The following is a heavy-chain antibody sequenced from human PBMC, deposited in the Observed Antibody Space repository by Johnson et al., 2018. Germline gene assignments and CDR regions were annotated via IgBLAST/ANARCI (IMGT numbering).Heavy chain of an antibody. CDR1: GFTFSSYS. Sequence: VQLVESGGGLVKPGGSLRLSCAASGFTFSSYSMNWVRQAPGKGLEWVSSISSSSSYIYYADSVKGRFTISRDNAKNSVNLQMNSLRDEDTAVYYCARASSIYSNYYMEVWGKGTTVTVSS. J-gene: IGHJ6*03. V-gene: IGHV3-21*01. CDR2: ISSSSSYI. CDR3: ARASSIYSNYYMEV. D-gene: IGHD2-21*01.